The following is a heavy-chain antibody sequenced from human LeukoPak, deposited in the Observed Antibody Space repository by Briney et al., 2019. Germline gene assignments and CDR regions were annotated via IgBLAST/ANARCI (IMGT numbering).Heavy chain of an antibody. Sequence: SETLSLTCTVSGGSISSSSYYWGWIRQPPGKGLEWIGSIYYSGSTYYNPSLKSRVTISVDTSKNQFSLKLSSVTAADTAVYYCARDLDWAHGVWGKGTTVTVSS. J-gene: IGHJ6*04. D-gene: IGHD3-9*01. CDR2: IYYSGST. CDR3: ARDLDWAHGV. CDR1: GGSISSSSYY. V-gene: IGHV4-39*07.